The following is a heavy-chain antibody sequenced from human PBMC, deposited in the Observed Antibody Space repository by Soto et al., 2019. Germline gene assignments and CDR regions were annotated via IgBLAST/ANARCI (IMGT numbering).Heavy chain of an antibody. V-gene: IGHV3-53*01. Sequence: PGGSLRLSCAASGFTVSSNYMSWVRQAPGKGLEWVSLIYSGGNTNYADSVKGRFTISRDNSKNTLYLQMNSLRAEDTAVYYCARAGVAVAGPNWYFDLWGRGTLVTVSS. CDR1: GFTVSSNY. CDR2: IYSGGNT. J-gene: IGHJ2*01. CDR3: ARAGVAVAGPNWYFDL. D-gene: IGHD6-19*01.